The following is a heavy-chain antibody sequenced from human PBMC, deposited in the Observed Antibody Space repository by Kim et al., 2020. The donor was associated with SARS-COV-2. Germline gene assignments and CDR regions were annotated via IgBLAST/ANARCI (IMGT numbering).Heavy chain of an antibody. Sequence: SETLSLTCTVSGGSISSGGYYWSWIRQHPGKGLEWIGYIYYSGSTYYNPSLKSRVTISVDTSKNQFSLKLSSVTAADTAVYYCATASAGRYYYDSSGYPSFDYWGEGALVTVSS. D-gene: IGHD3-22*01. CDR3: ATASAGRYYYDSSGYPSFDY. J-gene: IGHJ4*02. V-gene: IGHV4-31*03. CDR2: IYYSGST. CDR1: GGSISSGGYY.